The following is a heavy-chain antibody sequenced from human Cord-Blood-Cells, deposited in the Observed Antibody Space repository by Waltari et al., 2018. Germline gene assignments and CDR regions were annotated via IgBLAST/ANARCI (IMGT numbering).Heavy chain of an antibody. V-gene: IGHV4-39*01. Sequence: QLQLQESGPGLVKPSETLSLTCTVPGGSISSSSYYWGWIRQPPGKGLEWIGSIYYSGSTYYNPSLKSRVTISVDTSKNQSSLKLSSVTATDTAVYYCARPYGSGSYYAFDIWGQGTMVTVSS. CDR3: ARPYGSGSYYAFDI. D-gene: IGHD3-10*01. CDR1: GGSISSSSYY. CDR2: IYYSGST. J-gene: IGHJ3*02.